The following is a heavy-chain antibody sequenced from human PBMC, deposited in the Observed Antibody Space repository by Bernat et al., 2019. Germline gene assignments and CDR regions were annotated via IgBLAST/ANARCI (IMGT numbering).Heavy chain of an antibody. CDR2: ISNDGRTT. D-gene: IGHD4-11*01. CDR1: GFTFNTYG. CDR3: GPNPSGAYSNPPDY. V-gene: IGHV3-30*03. Sequence: HVQVVESGGGVVQPGGSLRLSCAASGFTFNTYGVHWVRQAPGKGLDWVAVISNDGRTTFYADSVKGRFTISRDNSKNTAYLQMNSLRADDTAVYYCGPNPSGAYSNPPDYWGQGTVVTVSS. J-gene: IGHJ4*02.